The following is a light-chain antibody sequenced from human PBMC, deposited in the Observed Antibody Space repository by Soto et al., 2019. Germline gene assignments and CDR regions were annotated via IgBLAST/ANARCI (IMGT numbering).Light chain of an antibody. Sequence: QSVLTQPPSASATPGQRVTISCSGSRSNIGTNAVNWYQQLPGTAPRLLIYNNNHRPSGVPDRFTGSKSGTSASLAISGLQSYDEATYFCAAWADSLNVLYVFGTGTKLTVL. V-gene: IGLV1-44*01. CDR1: RSNIGTNA. CDR3: AAWADSLNVLYV. J-gene: IGLJ1*01. CDR2: NNN.